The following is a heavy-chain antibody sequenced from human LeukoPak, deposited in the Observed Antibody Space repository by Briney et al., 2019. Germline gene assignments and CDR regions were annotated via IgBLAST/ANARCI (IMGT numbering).Heavy chain of an antibody. J-gene: IGHJ4*02. CDR3: ARDSRYEKALDY. V-gene: IGHV3-66*01. CDR2: IYSGGST. CDR1: GFTVSSNY. D-gene: IGHD2-2*01. Sequence: GGSLRLSCAASGFTVSSNYMSWVRQAPGKGLEWVSVIYSGGSTYYADSVKGRFTISRDNSKNTLYLQMNSLRAEDTAVYYCARDSRYEKALDYWGQGTLVTVSS.